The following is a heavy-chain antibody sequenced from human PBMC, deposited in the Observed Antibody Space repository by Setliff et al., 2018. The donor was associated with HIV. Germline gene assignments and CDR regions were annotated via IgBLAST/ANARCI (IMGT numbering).Heavy chain of an antibody. CDR2: IIPVYITS. CDR1: GGAFSTYG. CDR3: AREGGTIAAATFFFDN. D-gene: IGHD6-25*01. Sequence: ASVKVSCKTSGGAFSTYGISWVRQAPGQGLEWMGRIIPVYITSTYAQKFQGRVIIFADASTNTAYLECSSLKYEDTAVYFCAREGGTIAAATFFFDNWGQGTLVTVTS. V-gene: IGHV1-69*13. J-gene: IGHJ4*02.